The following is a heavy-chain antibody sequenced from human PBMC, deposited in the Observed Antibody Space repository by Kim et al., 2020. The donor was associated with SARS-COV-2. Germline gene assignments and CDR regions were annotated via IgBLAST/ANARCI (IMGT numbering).Heavy chain of an antibody. Sequence: GGSLRLSCAASGFTFSSYWMHWVRQAPGKGLVWVSRSNSDGSSTSYADSVNGRFTISRDNAKNTLYLQMNSLRAEDTAVYYCARDRSDIGAGTSGWFDPWGQGTLVTVSS. D-gene: IGHD6-13*01. CDR2: SNSDGSST. CDR3: ARDRSDIGAGTSGWFDP. V-gene: IGHV3-74*01. J-gene: IGHJ5*02. CDR1: GFTFSSYW.